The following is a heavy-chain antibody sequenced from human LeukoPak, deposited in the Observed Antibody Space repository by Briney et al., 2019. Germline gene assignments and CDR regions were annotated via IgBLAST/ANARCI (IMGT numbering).Heavy chain of an antibody. Sequence: SETLSLTCTVSGGSISNYYWYWIRQPAGKGLEWIGRIYPSGTTNYNPSLKSRLTMSVDTSKNQFSLKLSSVTAADTAVYYCARQIPQYYDILSHHAFGIWGQGTMVTVSS. CDR2: IYPSGTT. CDR3: ARQIPQYYDILSHHAFGI. CDR1: GGSISNYY. V-gene: IGHV4-4*07. J-gene: IGHJ3*02. D-gene: IGHD3-9*01.